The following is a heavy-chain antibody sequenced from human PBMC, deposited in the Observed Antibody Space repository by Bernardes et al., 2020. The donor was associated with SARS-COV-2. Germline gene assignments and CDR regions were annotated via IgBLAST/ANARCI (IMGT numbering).Heavy chain of an antibody. Sequence: GGSLRLSCAASGFTFSSYGMHWVRQAPGKGLEWVAVISYDGSNKYYADSVKGRFTISRDNSKNTLYLQMNSLRAEDTAVYYCAKDLSDGRENYWGQGTLVTVSS. CDR3: AKDLSDGRENY. D-gene: IGHD1-26*01. CDR1: GFTFSSYG. J-gene: IGHJ4*02. CDR2: ISYDGSNK. V-gene: IGHV3-30*18.